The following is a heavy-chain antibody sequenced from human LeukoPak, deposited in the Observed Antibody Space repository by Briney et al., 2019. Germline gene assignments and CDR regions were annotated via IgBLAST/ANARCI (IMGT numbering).Heavy chain of an antibody. CDR1: GGSISSHY. V-gene: IGHV4-59*11. CDR3: ARTGSSWPLYYYYYMDV. J-gene: IGHJ6*03. CDR2: VSDSGST. Sequence: SETLSLTCTVPGGSISSHYWSWIRQPPGKGLEWIGYVSDSGSTNYNPSLKSRVTVSVDTSKDQFSLKLTSVTAADTAVYYCARTGSSWPLYYYYYMDVWGKGTTVTVSS. D-gene: IGHD6-13*01.